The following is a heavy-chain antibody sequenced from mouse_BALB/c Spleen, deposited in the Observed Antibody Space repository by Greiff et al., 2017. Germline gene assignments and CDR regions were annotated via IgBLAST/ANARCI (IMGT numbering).Heavy chain of an antibody. J-gene: IGHJ1*01. CDR1: GFTFSSYT. V-gene: IGHV5-12-2*01. D-gene: IGHD2-4*01. CDR3: ARSYYDYWYFDV. Sequence: EVKLMESGGGLVQPGGSLKLSCAASGFTFSSYTMSWVRQTPEKRLEWVAYISNGGGSTYYPDTVKGRFTISRDNAKNTLYLQMSSLKSEDTAMYYCARSYYDYWYFDVWGAGTTVTVSS. CDR2: ISNGGGST.